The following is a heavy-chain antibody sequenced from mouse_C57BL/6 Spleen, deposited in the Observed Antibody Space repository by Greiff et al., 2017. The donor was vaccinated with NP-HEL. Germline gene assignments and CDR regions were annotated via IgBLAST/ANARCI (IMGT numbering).Heavy chain of an antibody. CDR1: GYAFSSSW. D-gene: IGHD1-1*01. CDR3: ARSYGSSDAFAY. CDR2: IYPGDGDT. Sequence: VQGVESGPELVKPGASVKISCKASGYAFSSSWMNWVKQRPGKGLEWIGRIYPGDGDTNYNGKFKGKATLTADKSSSTAYMQLSSLTSEDSAVYFCARSYGSSDAFAYWGQGTLVTVSA. V-gene: IGHV1-82*01. J-gene: IGHJ3*01.